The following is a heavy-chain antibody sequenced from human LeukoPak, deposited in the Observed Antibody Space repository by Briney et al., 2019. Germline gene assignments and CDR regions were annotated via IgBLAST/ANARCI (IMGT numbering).Heavy chain of an antibody. V-gene: IGHV3-30-3*01. J-gene: IGHJ4*02. CDR2: VSYDGSNK. CDR3: ARELNIAKDLDY. D-gene: IGHD2/OR15-2a*01. Sequence: GGSLRLSCAASGFTFSRFAMHWVRQAPGKGLEWVAVVSYDGSNKYYADSVKGRFSISRDSSKNTLYLQMNSLRAEDTAVYYCARELNIAKDLDYWGQGTLVTVSS. CDR1: GFTFSRFA.